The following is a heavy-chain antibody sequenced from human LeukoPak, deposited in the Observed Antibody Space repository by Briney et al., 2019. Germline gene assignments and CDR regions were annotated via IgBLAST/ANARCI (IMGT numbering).Heavy chain of an antibody. Sequence: GGALRLSCAAPGFKFDDYAMHWVRLRPGKGLEWVSGISWNNGFIEYVDALKGRFTISRDTAKNSLYLQMSRLTTDNMGLYYCVKDPKLRGLLPGSFAYWGQGTLVTVSS. CDR1: GFKFDDYA. J-gene: IGHJ4*02. D-gene: IGHD3-10*01. CDR3: VKDPKLRGLLPGSFAY. CDR2: ISWNNGFI. V-gene: IGHV3-9*03.